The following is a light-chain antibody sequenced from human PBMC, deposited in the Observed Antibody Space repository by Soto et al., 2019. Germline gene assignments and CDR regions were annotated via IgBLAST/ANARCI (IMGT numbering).Light chain of an antibody. V-gene: IGKV3-20*01. CDR3: QKYGSTPLVT. CDR1: QSVSSNY. Sequence: EIVLTQSPGTLSLSPGERATLSCRASQSVSSNYLAWYQQKPGQAPRLLIYGPSSRATGIPDRFSGSGSGTDYTLTISRLEPEDFAVYYCQKYGSTPLVTFGQGTRLEIK. CDR2: GPS. J-gene: IGKJ5*01.